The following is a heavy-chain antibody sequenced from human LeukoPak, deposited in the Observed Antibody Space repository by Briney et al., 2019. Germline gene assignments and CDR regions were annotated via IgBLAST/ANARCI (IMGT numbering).Heavy chain of an antibody. CDR1: GFTFRDSA. CDR3: ARESGFMMVGEINADNWFDP. CDR2: ISDDGSKR. J-gene: IGHJ5*02. D-gene: IGHD3-3*01. Sequence: GRSQRLSCSGAGFTFRDSAFHWVRQAPGKGLEWVAVISDDGSKRFYADSVKGRFTISRDNSRDTLYLHMQTLRPEDSAVYYCARESGFMMVGEINADNWFDPWGQGTPVTVSS. V-gene: IGHV3-30*04.